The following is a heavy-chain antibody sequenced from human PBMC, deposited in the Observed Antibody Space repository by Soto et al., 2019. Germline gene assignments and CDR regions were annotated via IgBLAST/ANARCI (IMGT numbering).Heavy chain of an antibody. Sequence: SETLSLTCTVSGGSISSYYWSWIRQPPGKGLEWIGSIYYSGSTYYNPSLKSRVTISVDTSKNQFSLKLSSVTAADTAVYYCARTVEVHFWSGLRGYGMDVWGQGTTVTVSS. D-gene: IGHD3-3*02. CDR1: GGSISSYY. CDR3: ARTVEVHFWSGLRGYGMDV. V-gene: IGHV4-59*05. CDR2: IYYSGST. J-gene: IGHJ6*02.